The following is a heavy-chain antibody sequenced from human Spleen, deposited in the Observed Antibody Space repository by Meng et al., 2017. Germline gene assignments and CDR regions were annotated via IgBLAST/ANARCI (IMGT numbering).Heavy chain of an antibody. J-gene: IGHJ6*02. Sequence: GESLKISCAASGFTFSSYWMHWVRQAPGKGPVWVSRINTDGSSTDYADSVKGRFTISRDNAKNTLYLQMNSLRAEDTAVYYCARGVRDGYGSYYYYGMDVWGQGTTVTVSS. CDR1: GFTFSSYW. CDR3: ARGVRDGYGSYYYYGMDV. CDR2: INTDGSST. D-gene: IGHD5-24*01. V-gene: IGHV3-74*01.